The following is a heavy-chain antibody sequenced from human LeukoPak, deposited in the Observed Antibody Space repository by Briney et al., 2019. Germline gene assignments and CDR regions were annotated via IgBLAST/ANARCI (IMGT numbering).Heavy chain of an antibody. V-gene: IGHV5-51*01. CDR1: GYSFTSYW. Sequence: GESLKISCKGSGYSFTSYWIAWVRQMPGKGLEWMGIIYPTDSDTRYSPSFQGQVTISVDRSISTAYLQWSSLKASDTAMYFCARHSRTYCSGTTCSLDYWGQGTLVTVSS. D-gene: IGHD2-2*01. J-gene: IGHJ4*02. CDR2: IYPTDSDT. CDR3: ARHSRTYCSGTTCSLDY.